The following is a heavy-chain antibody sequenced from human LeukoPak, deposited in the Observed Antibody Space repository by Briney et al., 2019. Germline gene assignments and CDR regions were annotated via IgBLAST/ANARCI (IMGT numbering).Heavy chain of an antibody. J-gene: IGHJ4*02. CDR2: INPNSGDT. CDR1: GYTFTGYY. CDR3: AKNPYEYYFDY. Sequence: ASVKVSCKASGYTFTGYYMHWVRQAPGQGLEWMGWINPNSGDTNYAQKFQGRVTMTRDTSIRTAYKELSGLRSDDTAVYYCAKNPYEYYFDYWGQGTLVTVSS. V-gene: IGHV1-2*02. D-gene: IGHD5-12*01.